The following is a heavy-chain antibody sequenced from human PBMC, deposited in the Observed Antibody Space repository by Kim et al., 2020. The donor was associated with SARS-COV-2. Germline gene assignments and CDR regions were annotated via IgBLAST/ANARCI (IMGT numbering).Heavy chain of an antibody. CDR2: EGGTI. V-gene: IGHV3-15*01. J-gene: IGHJ4*02. Sequence: EGGTIEYAAAVKGRVTISRDDSKSTVYLQMSRLRAEDTAVYYCTTLSRGYWGQGTQVTVSA. CDR3: TTLSRGY. D-gene: IGHD6-13*01.